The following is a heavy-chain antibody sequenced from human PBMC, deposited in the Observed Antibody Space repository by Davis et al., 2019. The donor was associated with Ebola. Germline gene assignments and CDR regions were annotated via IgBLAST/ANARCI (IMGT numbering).Heavy chain of an antibody. CDR1: GYTFTGYH. CDR2: INPSGGST. V-gene: IGHV1-46*01. J-gene: IGHJ4*02. CDR3: AASRSSSWAGNFDY. Sequence: ASVKVSCKASGYTFTGYHMHWVRQAPGQGLEWMGIINPSGGSTSYAQKFQGRVTITADESTSTAYMELSSLRSEDTAVYYCAASRSSSWAGNFDYWGQGTLVTVSS. D-gene: IGHD6-13*01.